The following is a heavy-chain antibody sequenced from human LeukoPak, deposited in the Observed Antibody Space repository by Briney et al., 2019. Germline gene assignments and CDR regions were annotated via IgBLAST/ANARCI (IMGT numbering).Heavy chain of an antibody. CDR2: INPSGGST. V-gene: IGHV1-46*01. Sequence: GASVKVSCKASGYAFTSYYMHWVRQAPGQGLEWMGIINPSGGSTSYAQKFQGRVTMARDTSTSTVYMELSSLRSEDTAVYYCARSSGWYSYWFDPWGQGTLVTVSS. CDR1: GYAFTSYY. D-gene: IGHD6-19*01. J-gene: IGHJ5*02. CDR3: ARSSGWYSYWFDP.